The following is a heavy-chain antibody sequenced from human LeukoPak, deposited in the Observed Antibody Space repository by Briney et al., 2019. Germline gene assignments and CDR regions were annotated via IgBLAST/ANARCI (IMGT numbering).Heavy chain of an antibody. CDR1: GGSISSGGYY. J-gene: IGHJ6*02. D-gene: IGHD2-2*01. CDR3: AKGWSTSCIHGMDV. CDR2: ISGSGGST. Sequence: ETLSLTCTVSGGSISSGGYYWSWVRQAPGKGLEWVSAISGSGGSTYYADSVKGRFTISRDNSKNTLYLQMNSLRAEDTAVYYCAKGWSTSCIHGMDVWGQGTTVTVSS. V-gene: IGHV3-23*01.